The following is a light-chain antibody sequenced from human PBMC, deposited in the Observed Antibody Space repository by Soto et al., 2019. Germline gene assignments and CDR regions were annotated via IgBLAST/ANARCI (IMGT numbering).Light chain of an antibody. V-gene: IGLV3-21*02. CDR2: AHS. J-gene: IGLJ3*02. Sequence: SYVLTQPPSVSVAPGQTAKMPCGGNNIGTKSVHWYQQKPGQAPVLVVYAHSDRPSGIPERFSGSVSGNTSTLTIISVEAGDEADYYCQLWDSRTDHWVFGGGTQLTVL. CDR3: QLWDSRTDHWV. CDR1: NIGTKS.